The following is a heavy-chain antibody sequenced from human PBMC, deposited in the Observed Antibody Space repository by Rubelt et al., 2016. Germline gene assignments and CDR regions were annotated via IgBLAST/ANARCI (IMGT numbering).Heavy chain of an antibody. CDR2: IGTAGDT. CDR3: ARSSGNYYAPAYNGLDV. Sequence: GGSLRLSCAASEFIFSTYDMHWVRQTTGKRLEWVSSIGTAGDTHYADSVKGRVTISRENAKNSLYLQMNTLRPGDTAVYYCARSSGNYYAPAYNGLDVWGQGTTVTVSS. CDR1: EFIFSTYD. V-gene: IGHV3-13*01. J-gene: IGHJ6*02. D-gene: IGHD1-26*01.